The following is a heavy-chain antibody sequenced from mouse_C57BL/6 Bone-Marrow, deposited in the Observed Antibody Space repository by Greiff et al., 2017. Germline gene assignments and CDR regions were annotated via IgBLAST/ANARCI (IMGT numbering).Heavy chain of an antibody. CDR1: GYTFTSYG. CDR2: INPGSGGT. CDR3: ARTAQATHYFDY. Sequence: QVHVKQSGAELARPGASVKLSCKASGYTFTSYGISWVKQRPGQGLEWIGVINPGSGGTNYNEKFKGKATLTADKSSSTAYMQLSSLTSEDSAVYFCARTAQATHYFDYWGQGTTLTVSS. D-gene: IGHD3-2*02. V-gene: IGHV1-81*01. J-gene: IGHJ2*01.